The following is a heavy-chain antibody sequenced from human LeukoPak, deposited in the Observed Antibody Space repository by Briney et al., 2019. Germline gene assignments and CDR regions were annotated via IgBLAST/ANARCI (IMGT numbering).Heavy chain of an antibody. J-gene: IGHJ4*02. CDR1: GFTFSSYE. V-gene: IGHV3-48*03. CDR2: ISSSGSTI. CDR3: ATSGLSRFGF. Sequence: GGSLRLSCAASGFTFSSYEMNWVRQAPGKGLEWVSYISSSGSTIYYADSVKGRFTISRDNSKNTLYLQMNSLRAEDTAVYFCATSGLSRFGFWGQGTLVTVSS. D-gene: IGHD2/OR15-2a*01.